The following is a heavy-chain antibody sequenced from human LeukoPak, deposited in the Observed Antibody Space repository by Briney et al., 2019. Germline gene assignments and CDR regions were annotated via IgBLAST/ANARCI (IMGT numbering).Heavy chain of an antibody. D-gene: IGHD3-9*01. J-gene: IGHJ4*02. CDR3: ARGPDILTGYDY. V-gene: IGHV4-30-4*08. CDR1: GGSISSGGYY. CDR2: IYYSGST. Sequence: SETLSLTCTVSGGSISSGGYYWSWIRQHPGKGLEWIGYIYYSGSTYYNPSLKSRVTISVDTSKNQFSLKLSSVTAADTAVYYCARGPDILTGYDYWGQGTLVTVSS.